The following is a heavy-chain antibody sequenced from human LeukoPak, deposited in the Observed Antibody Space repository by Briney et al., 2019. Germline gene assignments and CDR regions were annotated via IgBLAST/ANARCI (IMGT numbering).Heavy chain of an antibody. CDR1: GFTFSNAW. CDR3: TTGITMVRGVIHLIDY. Sequence: GGSLRLSCAASGFTFSNAWMSWVRQAPGKGLEWVGRIKSKTDGGTTDYAAPVKGRFTISRDDSKNTPYLQMNSLKTEDTAVYYCTTGITMVRGVIHLIDYWGQGTLVTVSS. J-gene: IGHJ4*02. V-gene: IGHV3-15*01. D-gene: IGHD3-10*01. CDR2: IKSKTDGGTT.